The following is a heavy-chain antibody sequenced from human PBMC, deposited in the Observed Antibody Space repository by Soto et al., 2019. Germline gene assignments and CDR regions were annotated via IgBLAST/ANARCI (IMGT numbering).Heavy chain of an antibody. J-gene: IGHJ4*02. CDR1: GGSISGYY. CDR3: ARHSNEYRKSLDY. D-gene: IGHD1-1*01. Sequence: QLQLQESGPGLVKPSETLSLTCTVSGGSISGYYWSWIRQPPGKGLEWIADIYYIGSTNSNPSLKSRVTISVDTSKNQCSLKLSSVTAAETAVYYCARHSNEYRKSLDYWGQGTLVTVSS. V-gene: IGHV4-59*08. CDR2: IYYIGST.